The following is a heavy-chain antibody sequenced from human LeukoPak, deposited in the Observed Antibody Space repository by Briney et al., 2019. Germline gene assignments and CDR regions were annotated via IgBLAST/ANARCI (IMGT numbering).Heavy chain of an antibody. CDR2: IKSKTDGGTT. CDR1: GFTFSNAW. CDR3: TTDVSIAPPKYYYDSSGYYPFDY. V-gene: IGHV3-15*01. D-gene: IGHD3-22*01. J-gene: IGHJ4*02. Sequence: PGGSLRLSCAASGFTFSNAWMSWVRQAPGKGLEWVGRIKSKTDGGTTDYAAPVKGRFAISRDDSKNTLYLQMNSLKTEDTAVYYCTTDVSIAPPKYYYDSSGYYPFDYWGQGTLVTVSS.